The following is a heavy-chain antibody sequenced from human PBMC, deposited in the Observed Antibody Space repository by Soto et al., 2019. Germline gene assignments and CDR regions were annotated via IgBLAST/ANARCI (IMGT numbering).Heavy chain of an antibody. J-gene: IGHJ4*02. CDR2: INTANVNT. CDR3: AIFTHVAY. V-gene: IGHV1-3*04. CDR1: GYTFTSYA. Sequence: QVQLVQSGAEEKKPGASVKVSCKASGYTFTSYAMHWVRQAPGQRLEWMGWINTANVNTKYSQKFQGRVTITRDTSASTAYMELSSLRSEDTAVYYCAIFTHVAYWGQGTLVTVSS.